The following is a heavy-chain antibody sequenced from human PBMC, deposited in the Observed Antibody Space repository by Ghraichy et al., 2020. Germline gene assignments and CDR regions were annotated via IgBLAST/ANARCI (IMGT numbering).Heavy chain of an antibody. V-gene: IGHV4-39*01. CDR1: GGSISSSSGYH. CDR3: ARTYYYGSGSSNWFDP. J-gene: IGHJ5*02. Sequence: SETLSLTCSVSGGSISSSSGYHWGGIGQPPGKGLEWIGSIYYRGTTYYNPSLKSRVTISLDTSKNQFSLKLSSVTAADTAIYYCARTYYYGSGSSNWFDPWGQGTLVSVSS. CDR2: IYYRGTT. D-gene: IGHD3-10*01.